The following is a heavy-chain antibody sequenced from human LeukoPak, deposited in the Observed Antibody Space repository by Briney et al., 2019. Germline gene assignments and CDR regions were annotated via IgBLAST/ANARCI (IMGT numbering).Heavy chain of an antibody. Sequence: GGSLRLSCAASGFTFSSYGMHWVRQAPGKGLEWVAVIWYDGSNKYYADSVKGRFTISRGNSKNTLYLQMNSLRAEDTAVYYCARDNRPTYYYGSGSLFDYWGQGTLVTVSS. D-gene: IGHD3-10*01. J-gene: IGHJ4*02. CDR1: GFTFSSYG. CDR3: ARDNRPTYYYGSGSLFDY. V-gene: IGHV3-33*01. CDR2: IWYDGSNK.